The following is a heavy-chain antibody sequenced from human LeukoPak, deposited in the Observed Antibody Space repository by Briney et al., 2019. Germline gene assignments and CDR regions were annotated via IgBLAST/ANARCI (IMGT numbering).Heavy chain of an antibody. CDR1: GFSFSSYG. Sequence: GGSLRLSCAASGFSFSSYGMHWVRQAPGKGLEWVAFIRYEGSNKYYADSVKGRFTISRDNSKNTLDLQMNSLRAEDTAVYYCAKAPGSGGSCYACYMDVWGKGTTVTVSS. CDR2: IRYEGSNK. V-gene: IGHV3-30*02. J-gene: IGHJ6*03. CDR3: AKAPGSGGSCYACYMDV. D-gene: IGHD2-15*01.